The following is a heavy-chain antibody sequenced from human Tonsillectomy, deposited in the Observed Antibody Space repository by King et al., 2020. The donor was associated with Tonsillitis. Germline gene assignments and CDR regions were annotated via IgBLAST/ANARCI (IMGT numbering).Heavy chain of an antibody. V-gene: IGHV3-21*01. Sequence: VQLVESGGGLVKPGGSLRLSCAASGFTFSSYSMNWVRQAPGKGLEWVSSISSSSSYIYYADSVKGRFTISRDNAKNSLYLQMNSLRDEDTAVYYCARSWIVDTAKTGLFDPWGQGTLVTVSS. J-gene: IGHJ5*02. CDR3: ARSWIVDTAKTGLFDP. CDR1: GFTFSSYS. D-gene: IGHD5-18*01. CDR2: ISSSSSYI.